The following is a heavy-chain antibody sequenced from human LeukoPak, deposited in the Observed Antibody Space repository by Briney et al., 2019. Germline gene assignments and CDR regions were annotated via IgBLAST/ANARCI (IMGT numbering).Heavy chain of an antibody. Sequence: PSETLSLTCAVYGGSFSGYYWSWIRQPPGKGLEWIGEINHSGSTNYNPSLKSRVTISVDTSKNQFSLKLSSVTAADTAVYYCARRLSLNWFDPWGQGTLVTVSS. V-gene: IGHV4-34*01. CDR3: ARRLSLNWFDP. CDR2: INHSGST. CDR1: GGSFSGYY. J-gene: IGHJ5*02.